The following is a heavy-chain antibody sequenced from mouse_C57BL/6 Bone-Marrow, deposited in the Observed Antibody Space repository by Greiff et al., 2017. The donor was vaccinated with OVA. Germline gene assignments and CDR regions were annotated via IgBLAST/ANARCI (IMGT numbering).Heavy chain of an antibody. V-gene: IGHV2-9-1*01. J-gene: IGHJ4*01. CDR2: IWTGGGT. CDR3: ARRSKTAQATPNYAMDY. Sequence: QVQLQQSGPGLVAPSQSLSITCTVSGFSLTSYAISWVRQPPGKGLEWLGVIWTGGGTNYNSALKSRLSISKDNSKSQVFLKMNSLQTDDTARYYCARRSKTAQATPNYAMDYWGQGTSVTVSS. CDR1: GFSLTSYA. D-gene: IGHD3-2*02.